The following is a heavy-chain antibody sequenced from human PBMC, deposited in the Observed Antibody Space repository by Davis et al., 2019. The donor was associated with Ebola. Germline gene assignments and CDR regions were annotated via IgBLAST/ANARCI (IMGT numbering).Heavy chain of an antibody. CDR2: IYYSGST. J-gene: IGHJ6*02. V-gene: IGHV4-39*07. Sequence: PSETLSLTCAVSGGSFSGYYWGWIRQPPGKGLEWIASIYYSGSTYYNLSLKSRVTISVDTAKNQFSLKLSSVTAADTAVYYCARDPLPAATNGIDVWGQGTTVTVSS. CDR1: GGSFSGYY. D-gene: IGHD2-2*01. CDR3: ARDPLPAATNGIDV.